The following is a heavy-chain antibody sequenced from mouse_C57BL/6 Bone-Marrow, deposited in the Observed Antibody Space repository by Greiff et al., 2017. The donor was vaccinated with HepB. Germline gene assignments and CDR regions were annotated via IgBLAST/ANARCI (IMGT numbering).Heavy chain of an antibody. CDR2: IDPANGNT. Sequence: LVESVAELVRPGASVKLSCTASGFNIKNTYMHWVKQRPEQGLEWIGRIDPANGNTKYAPKFQGKATITADTSSNTAYLQLSRLASADTAIYYCAGGVYWYFDVWGTGTTVTVSS. V-gene: IGHV14-3*01. J-gene: IGHJ1*03. CDR3: AGGVYWYFDV. CDR1: GFNIKNTY.